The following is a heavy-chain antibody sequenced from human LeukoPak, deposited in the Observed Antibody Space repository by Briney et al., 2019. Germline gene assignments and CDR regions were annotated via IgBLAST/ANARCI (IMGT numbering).Heavy chain of an antibody. Sequence: PGGSLRLSCAASGFTFSSYAMSWVRQAPGKGLEWVSAISGSGGSTYYADSVKGRFTISRDNSKNTLYLQMNSLRAEDTAVYYCAKDKSPMIAAYYYYGMDVWGQGTTVTVSS. CDR1: GFTFSSYA. V-gene: IGHV3-23*01. CDR3: AKDKSPMIAAYYYYGMDV. J-gene: IGHJ6*02. CDR2: ISGSGGST. D-gene: IGHD3-22*01.